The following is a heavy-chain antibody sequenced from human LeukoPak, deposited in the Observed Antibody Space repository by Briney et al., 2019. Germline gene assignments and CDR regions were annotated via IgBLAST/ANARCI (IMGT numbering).Heavy chain of an antibody. CDR2: FDPEDGET. CDR1: GYTLTELS. CDR3: ATDLYYYDGSGYLY. Sequence: SVKVSCKVSGYTLTELSMHWVRQAPGKGLEWMGGFDPEDGETIYAQKFQGRVTMTEDTSTDTAYMELSSLRSEDTAVYYCATDLYYYDGSGYLYWGQGTLVTVPS. D-gene: IGHD3-22*01. J-gene: IGHJ4*02. V-gene: IGHV1-24*01.